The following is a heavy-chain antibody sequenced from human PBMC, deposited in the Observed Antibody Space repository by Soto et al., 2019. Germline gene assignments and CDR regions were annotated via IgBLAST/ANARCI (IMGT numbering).Heavy chain of an antibody. CDR3: ARDLAKGGGSAGFGY. Sequence: ASVKVSCKASGYTFTVYYMHWVRQAPGQGLEWMGWINPKSGGTMYPQKFQGRVTMTWDTSISTAYMALTRLRSDDTAVYYCARDLAKGGGSAGFGYWGQGALVTVSS. D-gene: IGHD1-26*01. CDR1: GYTFTVYY. CDR2: INPKSGGT. J-gene: IGHJ4*02. V-gene: IGHV1-2*02.